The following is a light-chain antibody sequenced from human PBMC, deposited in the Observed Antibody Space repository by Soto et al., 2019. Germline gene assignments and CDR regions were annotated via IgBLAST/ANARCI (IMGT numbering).Light chain of an antibody. J-gene: IGKJ2*01. Sequence: EIVLTQSPGTLSLSPGERATLSCRASQSVSSSYLAWYQQKPGQAPRLLTYAASSRATGIPDRFSGSGSGTDFTLTISRLETEDFAVYYCQQYGSSPLYTFGQGTKLESK. V-gene: IGKV3-20*01. CDR1: QSVSSSY. CDR3: QQYGSSPLYT. CDR2: AAS.